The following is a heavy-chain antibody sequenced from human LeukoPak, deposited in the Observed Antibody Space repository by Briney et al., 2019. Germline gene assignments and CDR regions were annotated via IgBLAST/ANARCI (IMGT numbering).Heavy chain of an antibody. CDR3: ARGTPKVFSYYYYGMDV. Sequence: PGGSLRLSCAASGFTFSSYSMNWVRQAPGKGLEWVSYISSSSSTIYYADSVKGRFTISRDNAKNSLYLQMNSLRAEDTAVYYCARGTPKVFSYYYYGMDVWGQGTTVTVSS. CDR2: ISSSSSTI. J-gene: IGHJ6*02. V-gene: IGHV3-48*01. CDR1: GFTFSSYS. D-gene: IGHD2-2*01.